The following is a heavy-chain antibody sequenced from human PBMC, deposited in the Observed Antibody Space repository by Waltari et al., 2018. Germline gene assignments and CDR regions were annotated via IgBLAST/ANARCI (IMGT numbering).Heavy chain of an antibody. CDR1: GYTLTELS. V-gene: IGHV1-24*01. J-gene: IGHJ3*02. D-gene: IGHD3-10*02. CDR3: ATTAGITMFNDAFDI. CDR2: FDPEDGET. Sequence: QVQLVQSGAEVKKPGASVKVSCKVSGYTLTELSMHWVRQAPGKGLEWMGGFDPEDGETIYAQQFQGRVTMTDETSTDTAYMELSSLRSEDTAVYYCATTAGITMFNDAFDIWGQGTMVTVSS.